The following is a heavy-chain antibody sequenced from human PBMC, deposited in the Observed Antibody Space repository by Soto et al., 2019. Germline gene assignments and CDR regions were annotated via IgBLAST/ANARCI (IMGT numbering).Heavy chain of an antibody. D-gene: IGHD3-22*01. CDR2: IYYSGST. CDR3: ARASGSYDSSVRRRRDFDY. CDR1: GGSISSYY. V-gene: IGHV4-59*01. Sequence: SETLSLTCTVSGGSISSYYWSWIRQPPGKGLEWIGYIYYSGSTNYNPSLKSRVTISVDTSKNRFSLKLSSVTAADTAVYYCARASGSYDSSVRRRRDFDYWGQGTLVTAPQ. J-gene: IGHJ4*02.